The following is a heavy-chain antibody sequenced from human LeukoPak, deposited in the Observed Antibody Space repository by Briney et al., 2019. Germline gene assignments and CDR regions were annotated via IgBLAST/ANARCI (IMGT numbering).Heavy chain of an antibody. V-gene: IGHV4-59*08. CDR1: GGSISSYY. J-gene: IGHJ4*02. CDR3: ARHEEGYNWNLFY. D-gene: IGHD1-7*01. Sequence: SETLSLTCTVSGGSISSYYWSWIRQPLGKGLEWIGYIHRSGNTNYNPSLRSRITTSVDTSKNQFSLRLSSVTAADTAVYFCARHEEGYNWNLFYWGQGALVAVTS. CDR2: IHRSGNT.